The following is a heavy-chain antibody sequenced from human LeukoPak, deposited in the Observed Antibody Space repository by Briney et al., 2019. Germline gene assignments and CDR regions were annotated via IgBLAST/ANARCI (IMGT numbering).Heavy chain of an antibody. CDR1: GYTFTRCV. Sequence: ASVKVSCKASGYTFTRCVMHWVRQSPGQRLEWMGWINAGDGNTKNSQKFQGRVTITSDTSANTVYMELSSLRSEDTAVYYCARATHYGDYYPEGFDYWGQGTLITVSS. J-gene: IGHJ4*02. D-gene: IGHD4-17*01. CDR3: ARATHYGDYYPEGFDY. CDR2: INAGDGNT. V-gene: IGHV1-3*01.